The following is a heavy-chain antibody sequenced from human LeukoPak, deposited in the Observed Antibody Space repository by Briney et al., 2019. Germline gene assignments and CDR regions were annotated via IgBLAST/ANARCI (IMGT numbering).Heavy chain of an antibody. D-gene: IGHD3-22*01. CDR1: GGTFSSYA. J-gene: IGHJ4*02. Sequence: SVKVSCKASGGTFSSYAISWVRQAPGQGLEWMGGIIPIFGTASYAQKFQGRVTITADESTSTAYMELSSLRSEDTAVYYCAMYYYDSSGYYYRNLNGYWGQGTLVTVSS. CDR2: IIPIFGTA. V-gene: IGHV1-69*01. CDR3: AMYYYDSSGYYYRNLNGY.